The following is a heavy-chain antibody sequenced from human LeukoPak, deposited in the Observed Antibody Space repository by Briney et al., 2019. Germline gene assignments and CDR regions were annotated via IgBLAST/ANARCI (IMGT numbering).Heavy chain of an antibody. CDR1: GGSISSSSYY. Sequence: SETLSLTCTVSGGSISSSSYYWGWIRQPPGKGLEWIGSIYYSGSTYYNPSLKSRVTISVDTSKNQFSLKLSSVTAADTAVYYCARQWDCSSTSCPFDYWGQGTLVTVSS. J-gene: IGHJ4*02. D-gene: IGHD2-2*01. CDR3: ARQWDCSSTSCPFDY. V-gene: IGHV4-39*01. CDR2: IYYSGST.